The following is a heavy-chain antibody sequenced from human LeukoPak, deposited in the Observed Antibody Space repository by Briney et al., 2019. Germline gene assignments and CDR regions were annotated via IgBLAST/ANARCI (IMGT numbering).Heavy chain of an antibody. D-gene: IGHD3-10*01. CDR2: ISSSSSYI. J-gene: IGHJ6*03. Sequence: GGSLRLSCAASGFTFSSYSMNWVRQAPGKGLEWVSSISSSSSYIYYADSVKGRFTISRDNAKNSLYLQMNSLRAEDTAVYYCARCYAYGSGSYYIFYYYMDVWGKGTTVTVSS. V-gene: IGHV3-21*01. CDR1: GFTFSSYS. CDR3: ARCYAYGSGSYYIFYYYMDV.